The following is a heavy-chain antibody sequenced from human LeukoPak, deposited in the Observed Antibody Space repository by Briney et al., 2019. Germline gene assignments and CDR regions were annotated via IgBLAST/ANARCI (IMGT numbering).Heavy chain of an antibody. V-gene: IGHV1-18*01. CDR2: ISAYNGNT. CDR1: GYTFTSSG. J-gene: IGHJ4*02. CDR3: ARDLRSIVGATTGFDY. D-gene: IGHD1-26*01. Sequence: ASVKVSCKASGYTFTSSGISWVRQAPGQGLEWMGWISAYNGNTNYAQKLQGRVTMTTDTSTSTAYMELRSLRSDDTAVYYCARDLRSIVGATTGFDYWGQGTLVTVSS.